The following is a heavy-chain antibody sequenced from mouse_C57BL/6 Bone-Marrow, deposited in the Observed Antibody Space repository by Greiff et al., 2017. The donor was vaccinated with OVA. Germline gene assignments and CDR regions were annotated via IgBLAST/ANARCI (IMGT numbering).Heavy chain of an antibody. J-gene: IGHJ1*03. CDR2: IYPGNSDT. D-gene: IGHD1-1*01. CDR3: TREDTTVVADWYFDV. V-gene: IGHV1-5*01. CDR1: GYTFTSYW. Sequence: EVQLQQSGTVLARPGASVKMSCKTSGYTFTSYWMHWVKQRPGQGLEWIGAIYPGNSDTSYNQKFKGKAKLTAVTSASTAYMELSSLTNEDSAVYYCTREDTTVVADWYFDVWGTGTTVTVSS.